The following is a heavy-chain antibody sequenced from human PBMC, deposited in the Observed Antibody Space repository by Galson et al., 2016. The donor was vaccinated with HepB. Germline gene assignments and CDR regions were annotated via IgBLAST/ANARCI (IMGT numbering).Heavy chain of an antibody. D-gene: IGHD3-10*01. CDR1: GGSISSSSW. Sequence: SETLSLTCAVSGGSISSSSWWSWVRQPPGKGLEWIGEIYHSGSTNYNPSLQSRVTISVDKPKKEFSLRLSSVTAADTAVYYCARFSGMLRGAYYYSYGMDVWGQGTTVTVSS. CDR2: IYHSGST. J-gene: IGHJ6*02. CDR3: ARFSGMLRGAYYYSYGMDV. V-gene: IGHV4-4*02.